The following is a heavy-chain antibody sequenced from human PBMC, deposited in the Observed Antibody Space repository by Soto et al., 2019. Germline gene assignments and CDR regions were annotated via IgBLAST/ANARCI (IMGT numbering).Heavy chain of an antibody. CDR3: ARDQGITTFGVYSMYYYGMDV. CDR1: GYTLTNYY. D-gene: IGHD3-3*01. Sequence: GASVKVSCKASGYTLTNYYMHWVRQSPGQGLEWMGILNSGGGSATYAQKFLRRVTLTRDTSTSTVYMDLSSLGSDDSAVYYCARDQGITTFGVYSMYYYGMDVWGQGTTVTVSS. V-gene: IGHV1-46*01. J-gene: IGHJ6*02. CDR2: LNSGGGSA.